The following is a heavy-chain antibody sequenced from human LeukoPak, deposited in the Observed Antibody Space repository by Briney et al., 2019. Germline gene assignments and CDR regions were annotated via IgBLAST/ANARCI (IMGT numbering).Heavy chain of an antibody. V-gene: IGHV1-18*01. CDR3: ARFSPPYGGNSNFDY. J-gene: IGHJ4*02. CDR2: ISAYNGNT. D-gene: IGHD4-23*01. Sequence: GASVKVSCKASGYTFTSYGISWVRQAPGQGLEWMGWISAYNGNTNYAQKLQGRVTMTTDTSTSTAYMELRSLRSDDTAVYYCARFSPPYGGNSNFDYWGQGTLVTVSS. CDR1: GYTFTSYG.